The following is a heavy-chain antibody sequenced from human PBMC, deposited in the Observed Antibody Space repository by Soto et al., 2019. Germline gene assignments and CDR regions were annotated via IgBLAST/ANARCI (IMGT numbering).Heavy chain of an antibody. Sequence: EVLLVESGGALLQPGGSLRLSCVASGFTFSIYSMNWVRQAPGKGLEWVSYMISDSKTIHYADSDKGRCTISRDNAKNSVFLQMNCLRAEDTAVYYCTSCLSFGFDFWGQGTMVTVSS. J-gene: IGHJ3*01. D-gene: IGHD3-3*01. CDR3: TSCLSFGFDF. V-gene: IGHV3-48*01. CDR2: MISDSKTI. CDR1: GFTFSIYS.